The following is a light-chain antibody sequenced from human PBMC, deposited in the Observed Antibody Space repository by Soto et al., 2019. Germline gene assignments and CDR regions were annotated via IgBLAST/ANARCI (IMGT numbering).Light chain of an antibody. V-gene: IGLV1-40*01. CDR1: SSNIGAGYD. CDR2: GNS. J-gene: IGLJ2*01. CDR3: QSYDSSLRSV. Sequence: QSVRTQPPSVSGAPGQRVTISCTGSSSNIGAGYDVHWYQQLPGTAPKLLIYGNSNRPSGVPDRFSGSKSGTSASLAITGLQAEDEADYYCQSYDSSLRSVFGGGTKLTVL.